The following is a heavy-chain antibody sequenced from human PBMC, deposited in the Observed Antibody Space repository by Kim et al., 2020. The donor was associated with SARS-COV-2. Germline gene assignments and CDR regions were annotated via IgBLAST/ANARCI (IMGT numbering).Heavy chain of an antibody. Sequence: YIYYADTVKGRFTISRDNAKNSLYLQMNSLRAEDTAVYYCARDPRKGFDPWGQGTLVTVSS. V-gene: IGHV3-21*01. J-gene: IGHJ5*02. CDR2: YI. CDR3: ARDPRKGFDP.